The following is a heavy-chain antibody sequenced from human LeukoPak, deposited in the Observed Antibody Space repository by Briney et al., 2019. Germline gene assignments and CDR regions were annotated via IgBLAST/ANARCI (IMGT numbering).Heavy chain of an antibody. Sequence: GGSLRLSCAASRFTFSTSWMSWVRQAPGKGLEWVANIKEDGTQIYYMDSVKGRFTISRDNAKNSLYLQMNSLRAEDTAVYYCARDGRPLDYWGQGTLVTVS. J-gene: IGHJ4*02. V-gene: IGHV3-7*01. CDR1: RFTFSTSW. D-gene: IGHD1-26*01. CDR2: IKEDGTQI. CDR3: ARDGRPLDY.